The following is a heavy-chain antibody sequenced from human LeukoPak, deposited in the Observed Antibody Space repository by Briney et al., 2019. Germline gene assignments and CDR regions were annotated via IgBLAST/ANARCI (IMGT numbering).Heavy chain of an antibody. CDR3: AKTRPLDSSSWSHGDY. Sequence: GGSLRLSCAASGFTFSSYGMHWVRQAPGKGLEWVSAISGGGDSTYYGDSVKGRFTISRDNSKNTLYLQMNSLRAEDTAVYYCAKTRPLDSSSWSHGDYWGQGTLVTVSS. V-gene: IGHV3-23*01. CDR2: ISGGGDST. D-gene: IGHD6-13*01. J-gene: IGHJ4*02. CDR1: GFTFSSYG.